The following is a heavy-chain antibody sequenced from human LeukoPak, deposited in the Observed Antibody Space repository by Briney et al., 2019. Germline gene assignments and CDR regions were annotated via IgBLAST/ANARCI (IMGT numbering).Heavy chain of an antibody. J-gene: IGHJ4*02. Sequence: GGSLRLSCAASGFTVSSNYMSWVRQAPGKGLEWVSVIYSGGSTYYADSVKGRFTISRDNSKNTLYLQMNSLRAEDTAVYYCARSLVVTAIGDYWGQGTLVTVSS. CDR1: GFTVSSNY. CDR2: IYSGGST. V-gene: IGHV3-53*01. D-gene: IGHD2-21*02. CDR3: ARSLVVTAIGDY.